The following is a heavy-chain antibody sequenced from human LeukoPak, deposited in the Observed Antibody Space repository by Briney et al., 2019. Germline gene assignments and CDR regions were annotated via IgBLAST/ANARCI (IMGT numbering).Heavy chain of an antibody. J-gene: IGHJ4*02. CDR3: ARDVSYYGSGSYSYDY. Sequence: GGSLRLSCAASGFTVSSNYMSWVRQAPGKGLEWVSVIYSGGSTYYADSVKGRFTISRDNSKNTLYLQMNSLRAEDTAVYYCARDVSYYGSGSYSYDYWGQGTLVTVSS. V-gene: IGHV3-66*01. CDR2: IYSGGST. D-gene: IGHD3-10*01. CDR1: GFTVSSNY.